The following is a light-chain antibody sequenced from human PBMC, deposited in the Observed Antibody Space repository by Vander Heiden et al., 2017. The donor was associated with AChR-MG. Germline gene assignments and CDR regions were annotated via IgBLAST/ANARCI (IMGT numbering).Light chain of an antibody. CDR3: CSYAGSYTFV. V-gene: IGLV2-11*01. J-gene: IGLJ2*01. Sequence: QSALTQPRSVSGSPGQSVTIPCTGTSSDVGGSNYVSWYQHLPGKAPKLMIYDVNKRPSGVPNRFSGSKSGNTASLTISGLQAEDEADYYCCSYAGSYTFVFGGGTKLTVL. CDR2: DVN. CDR1: SSDVGGSNY.